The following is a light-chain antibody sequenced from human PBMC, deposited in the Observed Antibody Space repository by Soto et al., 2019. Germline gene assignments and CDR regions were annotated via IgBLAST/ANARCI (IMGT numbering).Light chain of an antibody. J-gene: IGKJ4*01. CDR3: EQYGNSALT. CDR1: QTVSSTY. CDR2: GAS. Sequence: EIVLTQSPGTLSLSPGERATLSCRASQTVSSTYLAWYQQKPGQAPRLLIYGASSRATGIPDRFSASGSGPEFTLTISRLEHEDFAVYYCEQYGNSALTFCGGTKVEIK. V-gene: IGKV3-20*01.